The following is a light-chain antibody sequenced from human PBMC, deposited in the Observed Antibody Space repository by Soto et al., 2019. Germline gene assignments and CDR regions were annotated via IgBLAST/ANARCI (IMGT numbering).Light chain of an antibody. Sequence: DIQMTQSPSTLSASVGDRVTITCRASQTISNWLAWYQQKPGKAPKLLIYKASTLKSGVPSRFSGSGSGTEFTLTSSSLQPDDFATYYCQHYNSYSEAFGQGTKVDIK. J-gene: IGKJ1*01. V-gene: IGKV1-5*03. CDR3: QHYNSYSEA. CDR2: KAS. CDR1: QTISNW.